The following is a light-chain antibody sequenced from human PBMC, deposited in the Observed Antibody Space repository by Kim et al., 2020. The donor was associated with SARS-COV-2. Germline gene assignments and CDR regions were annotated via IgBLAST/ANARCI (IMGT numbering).Light chain of an antibody. V-gene: IGLV2-14*04. CDR2: DVT. Sequence: GHSITISCTGTISDIGAYNYVSWYQQHQGKAPKLIIFDVTKRPSGISNRFSASKSANTASLTISGLQAEDEADYYCSSYTTNTTWVFGGGTQLTVL. CDR3: SSYTTNTTWV. J-gene: IGLJ3*02. CDR1: ISDIGAYNY.